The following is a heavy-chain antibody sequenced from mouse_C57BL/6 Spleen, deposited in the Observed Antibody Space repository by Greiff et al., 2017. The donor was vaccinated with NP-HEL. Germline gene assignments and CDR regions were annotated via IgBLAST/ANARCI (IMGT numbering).Heavy chain of an antibody. Sequence: DVMLVESGGGLVKPGGSLKLSCAASGFTFSSYTMSWVRQTPEKRLEWVATISGGGGNTYYPDSVKGRFTISRDNAKNTLYLQMSSLRSEDTALYYCARYHPYYYAMDYWGQGTSVTVSS. CDR2: ISGGGGNT. CDR1: GFTFSSYT. V-gene: IGHV5-9*01. CDR3: ARYHPYYYAMDY. J-gene: IGHJ4*01.